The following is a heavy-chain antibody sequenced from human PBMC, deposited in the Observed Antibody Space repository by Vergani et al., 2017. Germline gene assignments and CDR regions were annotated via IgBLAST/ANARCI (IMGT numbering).Heavy chain of an antibody. Sequence: QLQLQESGPGLVKPSETLSLTCTVPGGSISSSSYYWSWIRQPAGKGLGWIGRIYTSGSTNYNPSLKSRVTMSVDTSKNQFSLKLSSVTAADTAVYYCARGGLEAFDIWGQGTMVTVSS. V-gene: IGHV4-61*02. CDR1: GGSISSSSYY. CDR3: ARGGLEAFDI. D-gene: IGHD1-1*01. CDR2: IYTSGST. J-gene: IGHJ3*02.